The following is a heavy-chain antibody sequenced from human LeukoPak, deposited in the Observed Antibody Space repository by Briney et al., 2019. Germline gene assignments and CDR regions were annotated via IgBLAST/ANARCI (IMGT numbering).Heavy chain of an antibody. CDR2: INPNSGGT. J-gene: IGHJ4*02. CDR3: ARDFREWRGEYYFDY. V-gene: IGHV1-2*02. CDR1: GYTFTGYY. Sequence: ASVKVSCEASGYTFTGYYMHWVRQAPGQGLEWMGWINPNSGGTNYAQKFQGRVTMTRDTSISTAYMELSRLRSDDTAVYYCARDFREWRGEYYFDYWGQGTLVTVSS. D-gene: IGHD3-3*01.